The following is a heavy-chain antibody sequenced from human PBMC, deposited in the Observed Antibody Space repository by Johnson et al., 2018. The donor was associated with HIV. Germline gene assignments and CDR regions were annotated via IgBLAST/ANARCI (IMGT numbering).Heavy chain of an antibody. CDR1: GFTFSSYA. Sequence: QVQLVASGGGVVQPGRSLRLSCAASGFTFSSYAMHWVRQAPGKGLEWVAVISYDGSNKYYADSVKGRFTISRDNSKNTLYLQMNSLRAEDTAVYYCARVRLPDAFDIWGQGTMVTVSS. J-gene: IGHJ3*02. V-gene: IGHV3-30*04. CDR3: ARVRLPDAFDI. CDR2: ISYDGSNK.